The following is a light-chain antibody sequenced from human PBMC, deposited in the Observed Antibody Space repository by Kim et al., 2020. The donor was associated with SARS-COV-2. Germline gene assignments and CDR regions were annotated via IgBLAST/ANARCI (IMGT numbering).Light chain of an antibody. J-gene: IGKJ1*01. CDR3: QQYNSYPWT. V-gene: IGKV1-5*01. CDR1: QSISNW. Sequence: ASIGDSVTITCRASQSISNWLAWYQQKPGTAPKILIYDESTLESGVPSRFSGSASGTEFTLTISSLQPEDFATYYCQQYNSYPWTFGQGTKVDIK. CDR2: DES.